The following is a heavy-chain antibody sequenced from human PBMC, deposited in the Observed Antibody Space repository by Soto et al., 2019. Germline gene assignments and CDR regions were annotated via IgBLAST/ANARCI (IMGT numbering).Heavy chain of an antibody. D-gene: IGHD3-3*01. J-gene: IGHJ5*02. CDR2: TYYRSKWYN. CDR1: GDSVSSNSAA. V-gene: IGHV6-1*01. CDR3: ARDRKVFGVGITSDRFGP. Sequence: SQTLSLTCAISGDSVSSNSAAWNWIRQSPSRGLELLGRTYYRSKWYNDYAVSVKSRITINPDTSKNQFSLQLNSVTPEDTAVFYCARDRKVFGVGITSDRFGPWGQVALLTISS.